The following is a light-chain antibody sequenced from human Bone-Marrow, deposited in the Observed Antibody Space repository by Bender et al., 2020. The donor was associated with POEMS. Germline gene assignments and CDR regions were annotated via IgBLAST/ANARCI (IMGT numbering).Light chain of an antibody. CDR3: QSYDNSLGGWV. V-gene: IGLV2-11*01. Sequence: QSALTQPLSVSGSPGLSITISCTGTSSDVVAYNYVSWYQQHPGKAPKVMIYDVSKRPSLVPDRFSGSKSGNTASLTISGLQAEDEGDYYCQSYDNSLGGWVFGGGTKLTVL. CDR2: DVS. J-gene: IGLJ3*02. CDR1: SSDVVAYNY.